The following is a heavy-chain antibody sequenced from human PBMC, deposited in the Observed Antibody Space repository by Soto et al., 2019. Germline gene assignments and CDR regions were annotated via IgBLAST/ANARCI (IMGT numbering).Heavy chain of an antibody. J-gene: IGHJ3*02. CDR3: AKEHDAWTNGHFDI. V-gene: IGHV3-23*01. Sequence: EVQLLESGGGWVQPGGSLRLSCAASGFAFSSYDMSWVRQAPGKGLEWVSGIIVSGGSAYYADSVKGRFTISRDNPKNTLYVQMNSLRSEDTAIYYCAKEHDAWTNGHFDIWGQGTLVTVSS. D-gene: IGHD2-8*01. CDR1: GFAFSSYD. CDR2: IIVSGGSA.